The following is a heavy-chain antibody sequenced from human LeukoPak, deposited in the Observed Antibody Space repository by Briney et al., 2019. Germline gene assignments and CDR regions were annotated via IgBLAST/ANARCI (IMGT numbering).Heavy chain of an antibody. J-gene: IGHJ4*02. CDR1: GYTFTSYG. V-gene: IGHV1-18*01. Sequence: ASVKVSCKSSGYTFTSYGIIWVRQAPGQGLEWMGWISAYNGNTNYAQKLQGRVTMTTDTSTSTAYMELRSLRSDDTAVYYCAREMLTTVTSPLDYWGQGTLVTVSS. D-gene: IGHD4-17*01. CDR2: ISAYNGNT. CDR3: AREMLTTVTSPLDY.